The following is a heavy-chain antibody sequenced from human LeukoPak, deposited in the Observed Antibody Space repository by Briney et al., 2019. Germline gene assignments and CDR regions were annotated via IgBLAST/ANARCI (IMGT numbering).Heavy chain of an antibody. CDR3: ARRGLTTIFGVALPRHKTLTLDY. CDR1: GGSFSGYY. J-gene: IGHJ4*02. CDR2: INHSGST. V-gene: IGHV4-34*01. Sequence: SETLSLTCAVYGGSFSGYYWSWIRQPPGKGLEWIGEINHSGSTNYNPSLKSRVTISVDTSKNQFSLKLSSVTAADTAVYYCARRGLTTIFGVALPRHKTLTLDYWGQGTLVTVSS. D-gene: IGHD3-3*01.